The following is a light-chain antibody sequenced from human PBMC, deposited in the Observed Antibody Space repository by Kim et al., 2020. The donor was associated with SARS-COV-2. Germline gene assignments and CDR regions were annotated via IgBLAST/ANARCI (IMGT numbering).Light chain of an antibody. CDR2: GAS. CDR3: QQYNDWPPFT. CDR1: QSVSSD. Sequence: EIVMTQSPAILSVSPGERATLSCRASQSVSSDLAWYQQKPGQAPRLLIYGASTRNTGIPARFSGSGSGTEFTLTISSLQSEDFAVYYCQQYNDWPPFTFGQGTKLDIK. V-gene: IGKV3-15*01. J-gene: IGKJ1*01.